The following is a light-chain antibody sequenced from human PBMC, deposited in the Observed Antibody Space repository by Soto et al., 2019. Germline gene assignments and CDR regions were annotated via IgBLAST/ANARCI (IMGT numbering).Light chain of an antibody. V-gene: IGKV1-39*01. Sequence: DIQMTQSPSSLSASVEDRFIITFRSSQSISNHLNRYQQKPGKAPKLLIFAASSLQSGVPSRFSGSGSGTDFTLTISSLQPEDFATYYCQQANSFPLTFGGGTKVDIK. CDR3: QQANSFPLT. CDR1: QSISNH. CDR2: AAS. J-gene: IGKJ4*01.